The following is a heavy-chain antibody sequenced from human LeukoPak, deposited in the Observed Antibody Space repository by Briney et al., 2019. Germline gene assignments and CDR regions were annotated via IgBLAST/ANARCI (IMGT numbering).Heavy chain of an antibody. CDR3: VKDGGASAPYGLDV. Sequence: GGSLRLSCAASGFTFSAFDMHWVRQAPGKGPEWLAVISSDGNNEYYGDSVKGRFTISRDNSKNMVFLQINSLRPEDTALYVCVKDGGASAPYGLDVWGQGTMVPVSS. CDR1: GFTFSAFD. D-gene: IGHD2-15*01. CDR2: ISSDGNNE. V-gene: IGHV3-30*18. J-gene: IGHJ3*01.